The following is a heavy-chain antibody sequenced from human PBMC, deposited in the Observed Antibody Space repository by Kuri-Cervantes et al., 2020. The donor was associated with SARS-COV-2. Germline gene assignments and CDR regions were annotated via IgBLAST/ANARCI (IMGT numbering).Heavy chain of an antibody. J-gene: IGHJ4*02. CDR3: ARDRQRDFDY. CDR1: GFIFSNYW. CDR2: IKQDGSEE. V-gene: IGHV3-7*01. Sequence: GESLKISCAASGFIFSNYWMSWVRQAPGKGLEWVANIKQDGSEEFYVDSVKGRFTVSRDNAKKSLFLHMNSLRAEDTAVYYCARDRQRDFDYWGQGTLVTVSS. D-gene: IGHD6-25*01.